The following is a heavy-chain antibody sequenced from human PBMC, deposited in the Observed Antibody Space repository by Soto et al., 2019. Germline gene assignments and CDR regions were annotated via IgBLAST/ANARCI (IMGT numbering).Heavy chain of an antibody. Sequence: GGSLRLSCAASGFTFSSYGMHWVRQAPGKGLEWVAVISHDGSNKYYADSVKGRFTISRDNSKNTLYLQMNSLRVEDTAVYYCAKDRGSGSDLPASWFDPWGQGTLVTVSS. CDR2: ISHDGSNK. D-gene: IGHD1-26*01. CDR1: GFTFSSYG. J-gene: IGHJ5*02. CDR3: AKDRGSGSDLPASWFDP. V-gene: IGHV3-30*18.